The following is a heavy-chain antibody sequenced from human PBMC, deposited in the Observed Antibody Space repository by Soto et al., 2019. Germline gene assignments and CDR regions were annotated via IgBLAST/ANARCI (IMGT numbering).Heavy chain of an antibody. D-gene: IGHD1-26*01. Sequence: GASVKVSCNTSRVTFTSHDIHWVRQSTGQGLEWMGLMNTNTNSSDFAQRFQDRVTLTWNTSISTAYMEMRRLTFDDTAVYFCAREVVEVEETTSLYLDPGGQGTQVPVYS. CDR2: MNTNTNSS. J-gene: IGHJ5*02. CDR1: RVTFTSHD. CDR3: AREVVEVEETTSLYLDP. V-gene: IGHV1-8*01.